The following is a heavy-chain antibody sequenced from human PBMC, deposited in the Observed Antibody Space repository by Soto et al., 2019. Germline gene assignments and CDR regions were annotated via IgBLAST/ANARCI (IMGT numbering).Heavy chain of an antibody. CDR3: AKNRGWLQYDS. Sequence: EVQLVESGGGLVQPGGSLRLSCATFGFRFSDNWMDWVRQAPGKGLEWVANIKEDGSQAYYSGSVKGRLTITRDNAKNSLYLQMNSLRAEDTAVYYCAKNRGWLQYDSWGQGTLVTVSS. CDR2: IKEDGSQA. CDR1: GFRFSDNW. V-gene: IGHV3-7*03. D-gene: IGHD5-12*01. J-gene: IGHJ4*02.